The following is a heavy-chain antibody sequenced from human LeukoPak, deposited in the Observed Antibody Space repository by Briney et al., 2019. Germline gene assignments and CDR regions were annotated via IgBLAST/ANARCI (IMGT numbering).Heavy chain of an antibody. CDR1: GGSISSYY. D-gene: IGHD3-10*01. CDR2: IYYSGST. J-gene: IGHJ5*02. Sequence: SETLSLTCTVSGGSISSYYWSWIRQPPGKGLEWIWYIYYSGSTNYNPSLKSRVTISVDTSKNQFSLKLNSVTAADTAVYYCARVIGWFGDGRFDPWGQGTLVTVSS. V-gene: IGHV4-59*12. CDR3: ARVIGWFGDGRFDP.